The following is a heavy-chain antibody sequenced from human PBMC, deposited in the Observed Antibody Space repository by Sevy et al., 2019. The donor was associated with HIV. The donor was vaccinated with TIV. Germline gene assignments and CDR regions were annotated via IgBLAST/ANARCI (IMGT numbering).Heavy chain of an antibody. CDR1: GYSFTSYW. CDR3: ARQEGDIGDDDFQY. V-gene: IGHV5-51*01. Sequence: GESLKISCKGSGYSFTSYWIGWVRQMPGKGLERMGIIYPGDSHTRYSPSFQGQVTISADKSINTAYLQWSSLKASDTATYYCARQEGDIGDDDFQYWGQGTLVTVSS. CDR2: IYPGDSHT. J-gene: IGHJ1*01. D-gene: IGHD3-10*01.